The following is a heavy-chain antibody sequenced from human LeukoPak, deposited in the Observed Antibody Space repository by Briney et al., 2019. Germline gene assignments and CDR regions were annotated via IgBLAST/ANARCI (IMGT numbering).Heavy chain of an antibody. CDR1: GGTFSSYA. CDR2: IIPIFGTA. V-gene: IGHV1-69*13. D-gene: IGHD6-19*01. J-gene: IGHJ4*02. CDR3: ARWVVVAGTNYFDY. Sequence: GASVKVSCKASGGTFSSYAISWVRQAPGQGLEWMGGIIPIFGTANYAQKFQGRVTITADESTSTAYMELSSLRSEDTAVYYCARWVVVAGTNYFDYWGQGTLVTVSS.